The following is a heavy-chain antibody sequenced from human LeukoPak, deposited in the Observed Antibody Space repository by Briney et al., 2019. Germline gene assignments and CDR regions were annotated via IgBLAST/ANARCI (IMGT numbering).Heavy chain of an antibody. V-gene: IGHV3-30*02. CDR1: GFTFSSYG. CDR3: AKGRNVWGSFYGMDV. Sequence: PGGSQRLSCAASGFTFSSYGMHWVRQAPGKGLEWVAFIRYDGSNKYYADSVKGRFTISRDNSKNTLYLQMNSLRAEDTAVYYCAKGRNVWGSFYGMDVWGQGATVTVSS. D-gene: IGHD3-16*01. CDR2: IRYDGSNK. J-gene: IGHJ6*02.